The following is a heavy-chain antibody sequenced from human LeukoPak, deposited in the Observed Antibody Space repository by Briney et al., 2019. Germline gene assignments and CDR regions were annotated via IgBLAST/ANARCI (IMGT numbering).Heavy chain of an antibody. CDR3: ARGVLEHSYYFDY. V-gene: IGHV4-34*01. CDR2: INHSGST. D-gene: IGHD3-3*01. J-gene: IGHJ4*02. CDR1: GGSFSGYY. Sequence: SESLSLTCAVYGGSFSGYYWSWIRQPPGKGLEWIGEINHSGSTNYNPSLKSRVTISVDTSKNQFSLKLSSVTAGDTAVYYCARGVLEHSYYFDYWGQGTLVTVSS.